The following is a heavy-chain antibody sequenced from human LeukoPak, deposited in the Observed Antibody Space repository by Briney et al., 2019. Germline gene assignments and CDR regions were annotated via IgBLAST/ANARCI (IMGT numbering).Heavy chain of an antibody. CDR1: GGTFSSYA. Sequence: GASVKVSCKASGGTFSSYAISWVRQAPGQGLEWMGWISAYNGNTNYAQKLQGRVTMTTDTSTSTAYMELRSLRSDDTAVYYCAKVSAEWLLDYWGQGTLVTVSS. D-gene: IGHD3-3*01. V-gene: IGHV1-18*01. CDR2: ISAYNGNT. CDR3: AKVSAEWLLDY. J-gene: IGHJ4*02.